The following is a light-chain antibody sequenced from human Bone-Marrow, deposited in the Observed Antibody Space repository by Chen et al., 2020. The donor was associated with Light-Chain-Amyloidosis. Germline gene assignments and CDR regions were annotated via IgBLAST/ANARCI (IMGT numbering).Light chain of an antibody. J-gene: IGKJ1*01. CDR2: WAS. CDR1: QSVLHSSNNKNY. CDR3: QHYYSIPQT. Sequence: DIVMTQSPDSLAVSLVERATINCKSSQSVLHSSNNKNYLAWYQQKPGQPPKLLIYWASTRESGIPDRFSGSGSGTDFTLTISSLQAEDVAVYYCQHYYSIPQTFGQGTKVEIK. V-gene: IGKV4-1*01.